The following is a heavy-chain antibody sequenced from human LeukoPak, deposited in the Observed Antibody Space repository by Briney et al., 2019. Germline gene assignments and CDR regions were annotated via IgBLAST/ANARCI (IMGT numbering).Heavy chain of an antibody. CDR3: ARESGRGNWYFDL. D-gene: IGHD5-24*01. Sequence: KPSEPLSLTFPVSGCSISSYYWSWIRQPPGKGLGGFGSIYYDGSTNYNPSLKRRVSISVDTSKNQFSLKLSSVTAADTAVYYCARESGRGNWYFDLWGRGTLVTVSS. CDR2: IYYDGST. V-gene: IGHV4-59*01. J-gene: IGHJ2*01. CDR1: GCSISSYY.